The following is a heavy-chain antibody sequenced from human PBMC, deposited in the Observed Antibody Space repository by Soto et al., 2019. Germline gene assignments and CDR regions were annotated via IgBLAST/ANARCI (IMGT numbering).Heavy chain of an antibody. D-gene: IGHD3-10*01. J-gene: IGHJ5*02. CDR1: GGSFSGYY. CDR2: INHSGST. CDR3: ARGGYYGSGKVEP. V-gene: IGHV4-34*01. Sequence: QVQLQQWGAGLLKPSETLSLTCAVYGGSFSGYYWSWIRQPPGKGLEWIGEINHSGSTNYNPSLKSRVTIPVDTSKKQFSLRLSSVTAAATAVYYCARGGYYGSGKVEPWGQGTMVTVSS.